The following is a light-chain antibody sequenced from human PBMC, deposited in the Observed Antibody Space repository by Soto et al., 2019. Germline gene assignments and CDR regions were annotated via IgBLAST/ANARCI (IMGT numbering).Light chain of an antibody. J-gene: IGLJ1*01. Sequence: QSALTQPASVSGSPGQSINISCTGTSSDLAIYNYVSWYQQQPGKAPKLMIYQGTNRPSGVSNRFSGSRSGNTASLTISGLQAEDEADYYCSSYTDSRNYVFGTGTKLTVL. CDR3: SSYTDSRNYV. CDR2: QGT. V-gene: IGLV2-14*01. CDR1: SSDLAIYNY.